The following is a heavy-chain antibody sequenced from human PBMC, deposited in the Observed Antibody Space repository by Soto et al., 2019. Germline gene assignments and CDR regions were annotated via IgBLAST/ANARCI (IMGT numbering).Heavy chain of an antibody. CDR3: VRPRHDFRFAY. J-gene: IGHJ5*01. CDR2: IHPNRGTK. CDR1: GYTFHGYY. D-gene: IGHD2-21*02. V-gene: IGHV1-2*02. Sequence: ASVKVSCKASGYTFHGYYLHWVRQAPGQGFEWRGRIHPNRGTKQYAQRFQGRVTMTSDTTISKAYKELRRRRSDDTXFDYXVRPRHDFRFAYWGQETLVTVSS.